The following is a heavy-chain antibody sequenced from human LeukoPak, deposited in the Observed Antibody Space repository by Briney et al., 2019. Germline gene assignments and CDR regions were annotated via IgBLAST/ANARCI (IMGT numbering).Heavy chain of an antibody. V-gene: IGHV4-59*01. J-gene: IGHJ6*03. CDR2: IYYSVST. CDR3: ARGPLLYYMYV. D-gene: IGHD2-15*01. Sequence: SQTLSLTCTLSGGSLSSYSWSWIRQPPGKGLERIGYIYYSVSTNYNPSLTSRVTISVDTSKNQFSLRLSSVTAADTAVYYCARGPLLYYMYVWGKGTTVTVSS. CDR1: GGSLSSYS.